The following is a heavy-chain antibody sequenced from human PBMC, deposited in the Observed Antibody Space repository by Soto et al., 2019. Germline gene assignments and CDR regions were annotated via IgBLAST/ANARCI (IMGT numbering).Heavy chain of an antibody. CDR1: GYTFTGYY. D-gene: IGHD5-12*01. CDR3: ARGGWMRYSGYWLGV. Sequence: ASVKVSCKASGYTFTGYYMHSVRQAPAQGLEWMGWINPNSGGTNYAQKFQGWVTMTRDTSISTAYVELSRLRSDDTAVYYCARGGWMRYSGYWLGVWGQGTTVTVSS. CDR2: INPNSGGT. J-gene: IGHJ6*01. V-gene: IGHV1-2*04.